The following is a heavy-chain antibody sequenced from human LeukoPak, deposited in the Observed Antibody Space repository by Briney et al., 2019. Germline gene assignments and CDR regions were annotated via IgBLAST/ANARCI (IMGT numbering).Heavy chain of an antibody. Sequence: GGSLRLSCAASGFPFRTSWMHSVRQAPGKGLVWVSRINSDGSTTNYADSVKGRFTISRDNPMNTLYLQMNSLRAEDTAVYYCVRAIVYSAYDYLGYWGQGSLVTVSS. V-gene: IGHV3-74*01. CDR3: VRAIVYSAYDYLGY. CDR1: GFPFRTSW. J-gene: IGHJ4*02. CDR2: INSDGSTT. D-gene: IGHD5-12*01.